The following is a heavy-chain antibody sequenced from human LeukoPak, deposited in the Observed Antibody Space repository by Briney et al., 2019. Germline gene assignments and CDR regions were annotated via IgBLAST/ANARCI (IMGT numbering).Heavy chain of an antibody. D-gene: IGHD3-9*01. CDR3: ARSPQGPFDWFGWFDY. Sequence: ASVKVSCKASGGTFSSYAISWVRQAPGQGLEWMGGIIPIFGTANYAQKFQGRVTITADESTSTAYMELSSLRSEDTAVYYCARSPQGPFDWFGWFDYWGQGTLVTVSS. J-gene: IGHJ4*02. CDR1: GGTFSSYA. CDR2: IIPIFGTA. V-gene: IGHV1-69*01.